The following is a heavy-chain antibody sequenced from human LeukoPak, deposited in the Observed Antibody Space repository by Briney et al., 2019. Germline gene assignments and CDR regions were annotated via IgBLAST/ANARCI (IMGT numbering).Heavy chain of an antibody. CDR1: GFTFDDYA. Sequence: PGGSLRLSCAASGFTFDDYAMHWVRQAPGKGLEWVSGISWNSGSIGYADSVKGRFTISRDNAKNSLYLQMNSLRAEDTALYYCAKDISSRLYDILTGSLFDYWGQGTLVTVSS. CDR3: AKDISSRLYDILTGSLFDY. J-gene: IGHJ4*02. V-gene: IGHV3-9*01. D-gene: IGHD3-9*01. CDR2: ISWNSGSI.